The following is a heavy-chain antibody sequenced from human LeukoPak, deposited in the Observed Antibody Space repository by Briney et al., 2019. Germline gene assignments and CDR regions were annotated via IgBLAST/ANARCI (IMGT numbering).Heavy chain of an antibody. D-gene: IGHD4-17*01. Sequence: PGGSLRLSCVASGFTFRSYAMSWVRQAPGEGLEWVSSISNSGGGTNYADPVKGRFTISRDNSKNTLYVQMISLRAEDTAVYYCAKNLESYGDSATDYWGQGTLVTVSS. V-gene: IGHV3-23*01. J-gene: IGHJ4*02. CDR3: AKNLESYGDSATDY. CDR1: GFTFRSYA. CDR2: ISNSGGGT.